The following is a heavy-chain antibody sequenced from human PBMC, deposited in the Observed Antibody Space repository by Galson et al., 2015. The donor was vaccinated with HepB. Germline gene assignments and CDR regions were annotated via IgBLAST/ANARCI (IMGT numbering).Heavy chain of an antibody. J-gene: IGHJ4*02. CDR3: ARGRRSFGVEYYFDY. D-gene: IGHD3-16*01. CDR1: GYTFTNYA. V-gene: IGHV1-3*01. Sequence: SVKVSCKASGYTFTNYAMHWVRQAPGQRLEWMGWINAGNGNTKYSQKFQGRVTITRDTSASTAYMELSSLRSEDTAVYYCARGRRSFGVEYYFDYWGQGTLVTVSS. CDR2: INAGNGNT.